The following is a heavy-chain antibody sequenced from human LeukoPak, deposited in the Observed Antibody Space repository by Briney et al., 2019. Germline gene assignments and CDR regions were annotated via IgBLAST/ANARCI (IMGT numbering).Heavy chain of an antibody. CDR2: TYYRSKWYN. V-gene: IGHV6-1*01. D-gene: IGHD3-10*01. CDR1: GDSVSSNSAA. J-gene: IGHJ6*02. CDR3: ARDQDGSGSYYNAGDYYYYYGMDV. Sequence: SQTLSLTCAISGDSVSSNSAAWNWIRQSPSRGLEWLGRTYYRSKWYNDYAVSVKSRITINPDTSENQFSLELNSVTPEDTAVYYCARDQDGSGSYYNAGDYYYYYGMDVWGQGTTVTVSS.